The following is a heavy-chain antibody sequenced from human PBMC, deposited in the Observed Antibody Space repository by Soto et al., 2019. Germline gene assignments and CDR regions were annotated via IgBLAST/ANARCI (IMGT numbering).Heavy chain of an antibody. CDR1: GYTFTGYY. Sequence: ALVKVSCKASGYTFTGYYMHWVRQAPGQGLEWMGWINPNSGGTNYAQKFQGRVTMTRDTSISTAYMELSRLRSDDTAVYYCARDRGDDILTGYSLYGMDVWGQGTTVTVSS. J-gene: IGHJ6*02. D-gene: IGHD3-9*01. V-gene: IGHV1-2*02. CDR2: INPNSGGT. CDR3: ARDRGDDILTGYSLYGMDV.